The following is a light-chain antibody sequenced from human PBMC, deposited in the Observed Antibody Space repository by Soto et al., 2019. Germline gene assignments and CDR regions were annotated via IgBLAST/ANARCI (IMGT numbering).Light chain of an antibody. CDR1: QSVSNSY. V-gene: IGKV3-20*01. CDR3: QQYGGSPWT. CDR2: GAS. Sequence: EFVLTQSPGTLSLSPGERATLSRRASQSVSNSYLAWYQQKPGQAPRLLIYGASSRATGIPDRFSGSGSGTDFALTISRLEPEDSAVYHCQQYGGSPWTFGQGTKVDIK. J-gene: IGKJ1*01.